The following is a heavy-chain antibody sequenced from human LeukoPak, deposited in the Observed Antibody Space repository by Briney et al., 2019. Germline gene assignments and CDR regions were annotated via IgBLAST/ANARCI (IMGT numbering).Heavy chain of an antibody. D-gene: IGHD1-7*01. CDR2: IIPIFGTA. CDR1: GGTFSSYA. Sequence: ASVKVSCKASGGTFSSYAISWVRQAPGQGLEWMGGIIPIFGTANYAQKFQGRVTITADESTSTAYMELSSLRSEDTAVYYCAKDMNSYAFDIWGQGTMVTVSS. V-gene: IGHV1-69*13. CDR3: AKDMNSYAFDI. J-gene: IGHJ3*02.